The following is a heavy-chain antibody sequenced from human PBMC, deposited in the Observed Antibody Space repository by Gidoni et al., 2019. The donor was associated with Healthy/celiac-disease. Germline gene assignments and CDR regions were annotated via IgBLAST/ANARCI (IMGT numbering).Heavy chain of an antibody. V-gene: IGHV3-30*18. Sequence: QVQLVESGGGVVQPGRSLRLSCAASGFTFSSYGMHWVRQAPGKGLEWVAVISYDGSNKYYADSVKGRFTIARDNSKNTLYLQMNSLRAEDTAVYYCAKDPKGRSGYYTGYFDYWGQGTLVTVSS. CDR1: GFTFSSYG. D-gene: IGHD3-3*01. CDR2: ISYDGSNK. CDR3: AKDPKGRSGYYTGYFDY. J-gene: IGHJ4*02.